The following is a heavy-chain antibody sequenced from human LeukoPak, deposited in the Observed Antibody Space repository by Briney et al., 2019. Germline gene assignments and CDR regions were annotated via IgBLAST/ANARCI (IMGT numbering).Heavy chain of an antibody. CDR3: ARAYYDFWSGHSWFDP. CDR1: GFTLSSYS. CDR2: INSDGSST. D-gene: IGHD3-3*01. V-gene: IGHV3-74*01. Sequence: PGGSLRLSCAASGFTLSSYSMHWVRQVPGKGLVWVSRINSDGSSTSYADSVKGRFTISRDNAKNTLYLQLNSLRAEDTAVYYCARAYYDFWSGHSWFDPWGQGTLVTVSS. J-gene: IGHJ5*02.